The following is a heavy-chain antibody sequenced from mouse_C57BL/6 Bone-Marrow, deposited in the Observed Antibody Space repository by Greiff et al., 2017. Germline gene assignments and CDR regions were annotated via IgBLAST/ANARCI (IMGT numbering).Heavy chain of an antibody. CDR2: ISNGGGST. V-gene: IGHV5-12*01. CDR3: AREGRGYYFDY. J-gene: IGHJ2*01. Sequence: EVKLMESGGGLVQPGGSLKLSCAASGFTFSDYYMYWVRQTPEKRLEWVAYISNGGGSTYYPDTVKGRFTISRDKAKNTLYLQVSRLKSEDTAMYYCAREGRGYYFDYWGQGTTLTVSS. CDR1: GFTFSDYY.